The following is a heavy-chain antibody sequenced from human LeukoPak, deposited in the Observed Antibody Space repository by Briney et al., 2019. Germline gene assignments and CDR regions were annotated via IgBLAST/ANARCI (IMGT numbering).Heavy chain of an antibody. J-gene: IGHJ4*02. CDR3: AREISSGLHGVDY. D-gene: IGHD6-19*01. CDR1: GGSFSGYY. CDR2: INHSGST. V-gene: IGHV4-34*01. Sequence: SETLSLTCAVYGGSFSGYYWSWIRQPPGKGLEWIGEINHSGSTNYNPSLKSRVTISVDTSKNQFSLKLSSVTAADTAVYYCAREISSGLHGVDYWGQGTLVTVSS.